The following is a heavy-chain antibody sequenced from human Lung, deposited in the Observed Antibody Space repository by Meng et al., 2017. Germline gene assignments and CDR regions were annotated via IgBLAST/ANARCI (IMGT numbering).Heavy chain of an antibody. CDR3: ARGPTTMAHDFDY. D-gene: IGHD4-11*01. CDR1: GGSFSDYY. J-gene: IGHJ4*02. Sequence: QGQLRQWGAGLLKPSGPLSLTCVVSGGSFSDYYWSWIRQPPGKGLEWIGEINHSGSTNYNPSLESRATISVDTSQNNLSLKLSSVTAADSAVYYCARGPTTMAHDFDYWGQGTLVTVSS. V-gene: IGHV4-34*01. CDR2: INHSGST.